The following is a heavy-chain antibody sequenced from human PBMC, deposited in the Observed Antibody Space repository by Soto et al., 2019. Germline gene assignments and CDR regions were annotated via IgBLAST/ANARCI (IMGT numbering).Heavy chain of an antibody. CDR1: GASLNSGSDY. CDR2: IYYTGNT. CDR3: ARGREDCSSTSCYYGMDV. J-gene: IGHJ6*02. Sequence: SETLSLTCTVSGASLNSGSDYWGWIRQPPGKALEWIGNIYYTGNTYYKSSLKSRVTISADTSKNQLSLKLTSVTAADTAVYYCARGREDCSSTSCYYGMDVWGQGPTVTVSS. V-gene: IGHV4-39*01. D-gene: IGHD2-2*01.